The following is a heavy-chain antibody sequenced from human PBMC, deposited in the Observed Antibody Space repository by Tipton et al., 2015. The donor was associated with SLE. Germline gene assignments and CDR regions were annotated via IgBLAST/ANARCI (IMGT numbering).Heavy chain of an antibody. Sequence: GSLRLSCAASGFIFSRYAMNWVRQAPGKGLEWVSRISGTGVNTFYADSVKGRFAISRDNSKNTLSLQMTNLRAEDTALYYCAKQDYSEYFDYWGQGTLVTVSS. CDR2: ISGTGVNT. D-gene: IGHD4/OR15-4a*01. J-gene: IGHJ4*02. CDR3: AKQDYSEYFDY. V-gene: IGHV3-23*01. CDR1: GFIFSRYA.